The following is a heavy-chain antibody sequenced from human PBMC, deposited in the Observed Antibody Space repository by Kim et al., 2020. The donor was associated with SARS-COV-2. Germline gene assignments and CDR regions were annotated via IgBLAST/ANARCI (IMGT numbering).Heavy chain of an antibody. V-gene: IGHV3-30*03. CDR2: ISYDGSNK. J-gene: IGHJ6*02. D-gene: IGHD3-10*01. CDR1: GFTFSSYG. Sequence: GGSLRLSCAASGFTFSSYGMHWVRQAPGKGLEWVAGISYDGSNKHYADSVKGRFTISRDNSKNTLYLQMNSLRAEDTGVYYCATYGSGNYYNYDYYSGMDVWGQGTTVTVSS. CDR3: ATYGSGNYYNYDYYSGMDV.